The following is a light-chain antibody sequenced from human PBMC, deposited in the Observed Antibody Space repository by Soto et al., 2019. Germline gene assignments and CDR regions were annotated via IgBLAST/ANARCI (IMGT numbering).Light chain of an antibody. Sequence: MTQSPAALSVSPGEIATLSCSASQRISNWLAWYQQKPGKAPKSLIYAASSLLSGVPSKFSGSGSGTDFTLTISSLQPEDFATYYCQQYNIYPTFGQGTRLEIK. J-gene: IGKJ5*01. CDR1: QRISNW. CDR3: QQYNIYPT. V-gene: IGKV1D-16*01. CDR2: AAS.